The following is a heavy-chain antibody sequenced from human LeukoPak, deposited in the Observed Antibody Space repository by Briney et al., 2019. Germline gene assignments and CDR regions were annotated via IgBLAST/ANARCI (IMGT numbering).Heavy chain of an antibody. J-gene: IGHJ4*02. Sequence: GGSLRLSCAASGFTFSSYATHWVRQAPGKGLEWVAVISYDGSNKYYADSVKGRFTISRDNSKNTLYLQMNSLRAEDTAVYYCARAPDYAPRGLDDYWGQGTLVTVSS. CDR2: ISYDGSNK. D-gene: IGHD4-17*01. V-gene: IGHV3-30*04. CDR1: GFTFSSYA. CDR3: ARAPDYAPRGLDDY.